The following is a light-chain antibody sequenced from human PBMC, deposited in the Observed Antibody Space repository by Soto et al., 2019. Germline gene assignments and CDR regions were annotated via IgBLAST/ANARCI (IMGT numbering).Light chain of an antibody. CDR3: QQYNDFSWT. CDR1: QSISSW. J-gene: IGKJ1*01. CDR2: KAS. V-gene: IGKV1-5*03. Sequence: DIQITPSPSTLSGSVGDRVTITCRASQSISSWLAWYQQKPGTAPKLLIYKASTLESGVPSRFSGSGSGTEFTLTITSLQPDDFATYYCQQYNDFSWTFGQGTKVDI.